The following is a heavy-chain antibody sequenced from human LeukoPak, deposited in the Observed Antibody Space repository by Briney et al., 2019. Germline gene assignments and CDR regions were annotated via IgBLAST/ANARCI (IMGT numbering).Heavy chain of an antibody. V-gene: IGHV4-31*03. Sequence: PSETLSLTCTVSGGSISSGGYYWSWIRQHPGKGLEWIGYIYYSGSTYYNPSLKSRVTISVDTSKNQFSLKLSSVTAADTAVYYCAGGPPNYVVPAAMRFDPWGQGTLVTVSS. D-gene: IGHD2-2*01. CDR1: GGSISSGGYY. CDR3: AGGPPNYVVPAAMRFDP. J-gene: IGHJ5*02. CDR2: IYYSGST.